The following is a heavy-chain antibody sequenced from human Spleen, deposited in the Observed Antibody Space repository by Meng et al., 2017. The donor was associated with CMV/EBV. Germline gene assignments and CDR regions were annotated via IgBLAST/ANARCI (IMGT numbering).Heavy chain of an antibody. V-gene: IGHV1-2*02. Sequence: ASVKVSCKASGYTFTGYYMHWVRQAPGQRLEWMGWINPNSGGTNYAQKLQGRVTMTTDTSTSTAYMELRSLRSDDTAVYYCARAGVLRFLEWPSGGMDVWGQGTTVTVSS. CDR3: ARAGVLRFLEWPSGGMDV. D-gene: IGHD3-3*01. CDR2: INPNSGGT. CDR1: GYTFTGYY. J-gene: IGHJ6*02.